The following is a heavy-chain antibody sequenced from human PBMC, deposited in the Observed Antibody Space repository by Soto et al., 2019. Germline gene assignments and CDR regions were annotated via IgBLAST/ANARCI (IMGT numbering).Heavy chain of an antibody. CDR3: AKHRVSGNSGFDS. CDR1: GFTFSSYA. J-gene: IGHJ4*02. D-gene: IGHD6-19*01. CDR2: ISGSGSRT. Sequence: PGGSLRLSCAVSGFTFSSYAMSWVRQAPGKGLEWVSVISGSGSRTYYADSVKGRFTISRDSSKNTLYLQMNSLRAEDTAVYYCAKHRVSGNSGFDSWGQGTMVTV. V-gene: IGHV3-23*01.